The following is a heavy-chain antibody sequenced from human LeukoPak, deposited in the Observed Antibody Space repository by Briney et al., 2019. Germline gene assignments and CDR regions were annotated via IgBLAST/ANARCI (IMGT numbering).Heavy chain of an antibody. J-gene: IGHJ6*02. CDR2: IYTSGST. V-gene: IGHV4-4*07. CDR3: ASTYYYGSGSFPYLYYYGMDV. Sequence: SETLSLTCTVSGGSISSYYWSWIRQPAGKGLEWIGRIYTSGSTNYNPSLKSRVTMSVDTSKNQFSLKLSSVTAADTAVYYCASTYYYGSGSFPYLYYYGMDVWGQGTTVTVSS. D-gene: IGHD3-10*01. CDR1: GGSISSYY.